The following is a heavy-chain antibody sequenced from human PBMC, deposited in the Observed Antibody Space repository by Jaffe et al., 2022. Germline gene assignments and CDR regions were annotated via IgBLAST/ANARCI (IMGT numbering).Heavy chain of an antibody. CDR1: GFTVSSNY. CDR3: ARDHALEREGYCSGGSCYEWYFDL. J-gene: IGHJ2*01. Sequence: EVQLVESGGGLVQPGGSLRLSCAASGFTVSSNYMSWVRQAPGKGLEWVSVIYSGGSTYYADSVKGRFTISRHNSKNTLYLQMNSLRAEDTAVYYCARDHALEREGYCSGGSCYEWYFDLWGRGTLVTVSS. D-gene: IGHD2-15*01. V-gene: IGHV3-53*04. CDR2: IYSGGST.